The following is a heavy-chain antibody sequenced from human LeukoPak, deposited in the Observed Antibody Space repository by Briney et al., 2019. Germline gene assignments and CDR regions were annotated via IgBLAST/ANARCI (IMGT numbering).Heavy chain of an antibody. CDR3: AKAEFDSSGYYGFDY. J-gene: IGHJ4*02. D-gene: IGHD3-22*01. Sequence: GGSLRLSCVVSGFTFSTYAMSWVRQAPGKGLEWVSGIGGSGGDTFYADSVRGRFTVSRDNAKNSLYLQMNSLRAEDTALYYCAKAEFDSSGYYGFDYWGQGTLVTVSS. CDR2: IGGSGGDT. CDR1: GFTFSTYA. V-gene: IGHV3-23*01.